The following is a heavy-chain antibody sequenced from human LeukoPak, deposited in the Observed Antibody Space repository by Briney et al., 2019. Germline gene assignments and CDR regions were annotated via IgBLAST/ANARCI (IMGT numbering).Heavy chain of an antibody. Sequence: GGSLRLSCAASGFTFSSYGMHWVRQAPGKGLEWVAVISYDGSNKYYADSVKGRFTISRDNSKNTLYLQMNSLRAEDTAVYYCAKVFRSGSYLSDWGQGTLSPSPQ. CDR3: AKVFRSGSYLSD. J-gene: IGHJ4*02. D-gene: IGHD1-26*01. V-gene: IGHV3-30*18. CDR2: ISYDGSNK. CDR1: GFTFSSYG.